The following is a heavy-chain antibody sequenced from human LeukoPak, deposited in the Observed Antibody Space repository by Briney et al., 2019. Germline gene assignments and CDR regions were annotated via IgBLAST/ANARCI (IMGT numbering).Heavy chain of an antibody. CDR2: IYYSGST. CDR3: ARLERGVGYYYDSSGYLDY. V-gene: IGHV4-39*07. D-gene: IGHD3-22*01. CDR1: GGSISSSSYY. Sequence: PSETLSLTCTVSGGSISSSSYYWGWTRQPPGKGLEWIGSIYYSGSTYYNPSLKSRVTISVDTSKNQFSLKLSSVTAADTAVYYCARLERGVGYYYDSSGYLDYWGQGTLVTVSS. J-gene: IGHJ4*02.